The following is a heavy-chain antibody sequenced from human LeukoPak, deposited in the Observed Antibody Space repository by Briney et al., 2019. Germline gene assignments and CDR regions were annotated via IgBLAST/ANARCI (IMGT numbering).Heavy chain of an antibody. Sequence: GGSLRLSCAASGFTFSSYAMIWVRQAPGKGLEWVSAISGSGGSTYYADSVKGRFTISRDNSKDTLYLQMNSLRAEDTAVYYCARGRASYDFWSGYNYMDVWGKGTTVTVSS. J-gene: IGHJ6*03. CDR2: ISGSGGST. CDR1: GFTFSSYA. V-gene: IGHV3-23*01. D-gene: IGHD3-3*01. CDR3: ARGRASYDFWSGYNYMDV.